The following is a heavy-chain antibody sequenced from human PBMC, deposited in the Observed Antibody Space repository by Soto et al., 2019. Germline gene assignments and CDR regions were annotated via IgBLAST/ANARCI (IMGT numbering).Heavy chain of an antibody. CDR1: GGTFSSYS. V-gene: IGHV1-69*01. CDR3: AREMATSSGAFDI. CDR2: IIPIFGTA. J-gene: IGHJ3*02. Sequence: SVKVSCKESGGTFSSYSMSWVRLAPGQGLEWMGWIIPIFGTANYAQKFQGRVTITADESTSTAYMELSSLRSEDTAVYYCAREMATSSGAFDIWGQGTMVTVSS. D-gene: IGHD5-12*01.